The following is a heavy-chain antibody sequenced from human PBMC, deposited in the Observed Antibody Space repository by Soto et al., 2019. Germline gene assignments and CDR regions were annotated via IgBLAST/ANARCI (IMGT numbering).Heavy chain of an antibody. CDR3: ARGGEYYYDSSGYSHYYYYGMDV. J-gene: IGHJ6*02. D-gene: IGHD3-22*01. Sequence: SVKVSCKASGGTFSSYAISWVRQAPGQGLEWMGGIIPIFGTANYAQKFQGRVTITADESTSTAYMELSSLRSEDTAVYYCARGGEYYYDSSGYSHYYYYGMDVWGQGTTVTVSS. CDR2: IIPIFGTA. V-gene: IGHV1-69*13. CDR1: GGTFSSYA.